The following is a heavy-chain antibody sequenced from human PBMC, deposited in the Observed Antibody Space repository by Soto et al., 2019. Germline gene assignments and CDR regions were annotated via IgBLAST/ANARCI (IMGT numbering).Heavy chain of an antibody. J-gene: IGHJ4*02. V-gene: IGHV1-69*12. CDR2: ITPIFVTA. CDR3: ARESRYCTGGSCYFLPGIDY. Sequence: QVHLVQSGAEVKKPGSSVKVSCKASGGTFSSYAISWVRQAPGQGLEWMGGITPIFVTANYAQKFQGRVTITADDSTSTAYMELSSLRSEDTSVYYCARESRYCTGGSCYFLPGIDYWGQGTLVNVSS. D-gene: IGHD2-15*01. CDR1: GGTFSSYA.